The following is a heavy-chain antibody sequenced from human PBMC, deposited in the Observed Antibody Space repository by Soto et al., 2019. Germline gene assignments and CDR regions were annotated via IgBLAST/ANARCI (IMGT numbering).Heavy chain of an antibody. CDR1: VFTFDDYT. CDR2: ISWDGGST. D-gene: IGHD6-6*01. J-gene: IGHJ4*02. V-gene: IGHV3-43*01. CDR3: AKDVSSSYYFDY. Sequence: PWGSLQISCASCVFTFDDYTMHWVRQAPGKGLEWVSLISWDGGSTYYADSVKGRFTISRDNIKNSLYLQMNSLRTEDTALYYCAKDVSSSYYFDYWGQGTLVTVSS.